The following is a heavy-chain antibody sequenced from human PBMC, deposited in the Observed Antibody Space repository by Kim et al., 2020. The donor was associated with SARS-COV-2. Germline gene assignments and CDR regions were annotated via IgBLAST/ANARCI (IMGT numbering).Heavy chain of an antibody. CDR2: GGTT. CDR3: GSLGRGFDY. Sequence: GGTTDYAPSVGGRFTISRDDSKSIAYLQMNSLKTEDTAVYYCGSLGRGFDYWGQGTLVTVSS. J-gene: IGHJ4*02. D-gene: IGHD1-26*01. V-gene: IGHV3-49*02.